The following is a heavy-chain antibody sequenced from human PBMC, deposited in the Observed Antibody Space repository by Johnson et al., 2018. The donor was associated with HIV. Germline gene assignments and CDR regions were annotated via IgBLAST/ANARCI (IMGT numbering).Heavy chain of an antibody. D-gene: IGHD3-16*02. CDR1: GFTFSSYW. CDR2: INSDGSST. J-gene: IGHJ3*01. CDR3: ARDYSDYVWGSYRFAGAFDV. V-gene: IGHV3-74*01. Sequence: VQLVESGGGLVQPGGSLRLSCAASGFTFSSYWMHWVRQAPGKGLVWVSRINSDGSSTSYADSVKGRFTISRDNAKNTLYLQMNSLRAEDTAVYYCARDYSDYVWGSYRFAGAFDVWGPGTMVTVSS.